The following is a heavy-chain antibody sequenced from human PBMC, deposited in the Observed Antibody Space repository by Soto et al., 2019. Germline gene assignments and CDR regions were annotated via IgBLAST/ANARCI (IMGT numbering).Heavy chain of an antibody. J-gene: IGHJ4*02. D-gene: IGHD1-26*01. CDR2: IKNKSHSYTT. CDR3: TRISLVGATGRRYFDY. V-gene: IGHV3-72*01. Sequence: VQLVESGGGLVQPGGSLRLSCAASGFIFSDHYMDWVRQAPGKGLEWVGRIKNKSHSYTTEYTAAVKGRFTIARDASKNSLYLQMNRLKTEHTAVYYCTRISLVGATGRRYFDYWGQGTLLTVSS. CDR1: GFIFSDHY.